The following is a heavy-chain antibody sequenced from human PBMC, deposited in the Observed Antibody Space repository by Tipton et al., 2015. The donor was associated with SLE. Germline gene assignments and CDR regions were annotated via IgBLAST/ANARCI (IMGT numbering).Heavy chain of an antibody. Sequence: LRLSCTVSGGSITNYYWGWVRQPAGKGLEWIGRICCGGSTKYNPSLDSRVSLSVDASKDQFSLKLSSVTAADTAVYYCAISVIMFQGGWDYWGQGTLVTVSS. D-gene: IGHD3-10*01. J-gene: IGHJ4*02. CDR3: AISVIMFQGGWDY. CDR2: ICCGGST. V-gene: IGHV4-4*07. CDR1: GGSITNYY.